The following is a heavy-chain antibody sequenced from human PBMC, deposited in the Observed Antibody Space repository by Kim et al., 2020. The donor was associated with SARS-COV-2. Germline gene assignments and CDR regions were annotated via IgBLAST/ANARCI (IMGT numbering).Heavy chain of an antibody. Sequence: GGSLRLSCAASGFTFSNYGMGWVRQAPGKGLEYVSVISNSGATTYYADFVKGRFTIFSDNSKNTMFLQMNTLRAEDTAVYYCGKDIRGRADGAGYWGEGTLVTISS. CDR2: ISNSGATT. J-gene: IGHJ4*02. CDR3: GKDIRGRADGAGY. V-gene: IGHV3-23*01. CDR1: GFTFSNYG. D-gene: IGHD1-26*01.